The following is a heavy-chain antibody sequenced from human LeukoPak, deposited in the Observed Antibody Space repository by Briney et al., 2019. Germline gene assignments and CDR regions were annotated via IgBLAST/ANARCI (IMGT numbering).Heavy chain of an antibody. V-gene: IGHV4-59*01. CDR2: IYYSGST. Sequence: SETLSLTCTVSGGSISSYYWSWIRQPPGKGLEWIGHIYYSGSTNYNPSLKSRVTISVDTSKNQFSLKLSSVTAADTAVYYCARGYYAKTVITSRDFDYWGQGTLVTVSS. D-gene: IGHD4-17*01. CDR1: GGSISSYY. CDR3: ARGYYAKTVITSRDFDY. J-gene: IGHJ4*02.